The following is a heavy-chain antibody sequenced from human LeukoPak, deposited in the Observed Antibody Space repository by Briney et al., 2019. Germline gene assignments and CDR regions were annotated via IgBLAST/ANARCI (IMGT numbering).Heavy chain of an antibody. J-gene: IGHJ4*02. D-gene: IGHD3-22*01. CDR1: GFTFSSYG. Sequence: GGSLRLSCAASGFTFSSYGMHWVRQAPGKGLEWVAFIRYDGSNKYYADSVKGRFTISRDNSKNTLYLQMNSLRAEDTAVYYCARVGDRSGNGYSHWGQGTLVTVSS. V-gene: IGHV3-30*02. CDR2: IRYDGSNK. CDR3: ARVGDRSGNGYSH.